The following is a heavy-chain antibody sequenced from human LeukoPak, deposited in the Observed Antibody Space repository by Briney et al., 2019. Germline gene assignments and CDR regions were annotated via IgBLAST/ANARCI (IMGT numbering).Heavy chain of an antibody. CDR1: GYTXTGYY. V-gene: IGHV1-2*02. CDR3: ARDALRNRHWGAWFDP. J-gene: IGHJ5*02. D-gene: IGHD7-27*01. CDR2: INSNSGGT. Sequence: ASVKVSCKASGYTXTGYYMHWVRQAPGQGLDWMGWINSNSGGTNYAQKYQGRVNMTRDTSISTAYMELSRLRSDDTAVYYCARDALRNRHWGAWFDPWGQGTLVTVSS.